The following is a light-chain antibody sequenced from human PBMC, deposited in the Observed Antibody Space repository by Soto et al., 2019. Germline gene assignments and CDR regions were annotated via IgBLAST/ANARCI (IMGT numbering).Light chain of an antibody. CDR2: AVN. CDR1: SSDVGGYNY. V-gene: IGLV2-14*03. Sequence: QSVLTQPASVSGSPGQSITISCAGTSSDVGGYNYVSWYQQHPGKVPRLIISAVNKRPSGVSDRFSGSKSGNTASLTISGLQAEDEADYYCASFTRSVTVVFGGGTKLTVL. J-gene: IGLJ2*01. CDR3: ASFTRSVTVV.